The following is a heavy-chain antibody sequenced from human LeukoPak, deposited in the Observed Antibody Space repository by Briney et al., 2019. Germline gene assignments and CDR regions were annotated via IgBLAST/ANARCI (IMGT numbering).Heavy chain of an antibody. V-gene: IGHV3-9*03. Sequence: GGSLRLSCAASGFTFDDCAMHWVRQAPGKGLEWVSGISWNSGSIGYADSVKGRFTISRDNAKNSLYLQMNSLRAEDMALYYCAKDKDSSGLHWYFDLWGRGTLVTVSS. J-gene: IGHJ2*01. CDR2: ISWNSGSI. D-gene: IGHD3-22*01. CDR1: GFTFDDCA. CDR3: AKDKDSSGLHWYFDL.